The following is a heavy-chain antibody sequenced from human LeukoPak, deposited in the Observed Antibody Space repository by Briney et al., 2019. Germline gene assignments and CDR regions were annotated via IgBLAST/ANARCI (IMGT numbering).Heavy chain of an antibody. CDR2: IYFSGST. Sequence: SETLSLTCTVSGGSITSSSYYWGWIRQPPGKGLEWIGSIYFSGSTYYNPSLKSRVTISIDTSKNQFSLKLSSVTAADMAVYYCAREGSSGDYWGQGTLVTVSS. V-gene: IGHV4-39*07. CDR3: AREGSSGDY. D-gene: IGHD6-25*01. J-gene: IGHJ4*02. CDR1: GGSITSSSYY.